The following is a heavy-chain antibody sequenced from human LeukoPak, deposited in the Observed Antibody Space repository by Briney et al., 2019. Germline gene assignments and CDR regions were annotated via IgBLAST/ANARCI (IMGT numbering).Heavy chain of an antibody. Sequence: GGSLRLSCSASGFTFSSYSMNWVRQAPGRGLEWVSSISSSSSYIYYADSVKGRFTISRDNAKNSLYLQMNSLRAEDTAVYYCARDWAYNGGSYGVDWGQGTLVTVSS. V-gene: IGHV3-21*01. CDR1: GFTFSSYS. D-gene: IGHD1-26*01. CDR2: ISSSSSYI. CDR3: ARDWAYNGGSYGVD. J-gene: IGHJ4*02.